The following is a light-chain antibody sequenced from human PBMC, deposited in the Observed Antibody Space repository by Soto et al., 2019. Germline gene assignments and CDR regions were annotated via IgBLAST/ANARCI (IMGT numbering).Light chain of an antibody. CDR2: DAS. V-gene: IGKV1D-13*01. CDR1: QGINSA. CDR3: QQFKNFPPIT. Sequence: AIQLTQSPSSLSASVGDRVTITCRAGQGINSALAWYQQKPGKPPHLLIYDASTLHSGVPSRFSGSGSGTDFTLTISSLQPEDFATYYCQQFKNFPPITFGQGTRLEI. J-gene: IGKJ5*01.